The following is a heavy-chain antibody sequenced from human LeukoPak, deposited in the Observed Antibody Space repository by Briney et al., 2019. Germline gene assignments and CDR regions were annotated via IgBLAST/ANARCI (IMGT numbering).Heavy chain of an antibody. D-gene: IGHD3-3*01. J-gene: IGHJ3*02. CDR3: ARPRFLEWPSPHDAFDI. Sequence: GASVKVSCKASGYTFTGYYMHWVRQAPGQGLEWMGWINPNSGGTNYAQKFQGRVTMTRDTSISTAYMELSRLRSDDTAVYYCARPRFLEWPSPHDAFDIWGQGTMVTVSS. CDR2: INPNSGGT. V-gene: IGHV1-2*02. CDR1: GYTFTGYY.